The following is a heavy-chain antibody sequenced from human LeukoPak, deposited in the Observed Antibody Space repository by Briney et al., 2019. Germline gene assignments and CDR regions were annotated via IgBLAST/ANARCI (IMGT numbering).Heavy chain of an antibody. CDR1: GYTFTGYY. V-gene: IGHV1-2*02. CDR3: ARDSRVYYYYYMDV. Sequence: ASVKVSCKASGYTFTGYYMHWVRQAPGQGLEWMGWINPNSGGTNYAQKFQGRVTMTRDTSISTAYMELSRLRSDDTAVYYCARDSRVYYYYYMDVWGKGTTVTVSS. J-gene: IGHJ6*03. CDR2: INPNSGGT.